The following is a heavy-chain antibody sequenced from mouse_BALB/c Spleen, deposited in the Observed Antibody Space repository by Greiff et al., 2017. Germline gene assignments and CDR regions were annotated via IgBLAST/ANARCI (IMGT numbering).Heavy chain of an antibody. CDR2: ISYSGST. CDR1: GYSITSDYA. J-gene: IGHJ4*01. CDR3: ARGSYYGSSYRYAMDY. V-gene: IGHV3-2*02. D-gene: IGHD1-1*01. Sequence: VQLKESGPGLVKPSQSLSLTCTVTGYSITSDYAWNWIRQFPGNKLEWMGYISYSGSTSYNPSLKSRISITRDTSKNQFFLQLNSVTTEDTATYYCARGSYYGSSYRYAMDYWGQGTSVTVSS.